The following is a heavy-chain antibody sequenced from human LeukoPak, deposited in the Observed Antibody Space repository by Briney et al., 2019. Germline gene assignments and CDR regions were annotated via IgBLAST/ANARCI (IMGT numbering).Heavy chain of an antibody. CDR3: ANAAGGWATADY. CDR2: VSDNGYST. CDR1: GFTFSAYA. Sequence: GGSLRLSCAASGFTFSAYAMTWVRQAPGKGLEWVSTVSDNGYSTYYADSLKGRVTISRDNSKNTLYLQVNSLRADDTAVYFCANAAGGWATADYWGQGTLVTVSS. J-gene: IGHJ4*02. D-gene: IGHD6-19*01. V-gene: IGHV3-23*01.